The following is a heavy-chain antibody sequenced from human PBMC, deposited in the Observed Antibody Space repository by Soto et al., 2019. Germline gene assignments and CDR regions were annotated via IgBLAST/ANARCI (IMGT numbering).Heavy chain of an antibody. CDR1: GFTFNYYG. J-gene: IGHJ4*02. CDR3: AKSASGSYAVLAD. CDR2: ISYDGGTI. D-gene: IGHD3-9*01. V-gene: IGHV3-30*18. Sequence: QVQLVESGGGVVQPGTSLRLSCATSGFTFNYYGFHWVRQARGKGLEWVAVISYDGGTIYYADAVKGRFTISRDDSKATVLLQMSRLRLEDAGFYCCAKSASGSYAVLADWGQGTLVTVSS.